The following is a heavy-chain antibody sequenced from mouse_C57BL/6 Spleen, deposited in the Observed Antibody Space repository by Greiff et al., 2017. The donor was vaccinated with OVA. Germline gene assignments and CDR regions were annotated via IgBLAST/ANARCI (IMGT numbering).Heavy chain of an antibody. CDR1: GYTFTDYY. V-gene: IGHV1-19*01. CDR2: INPYNGGT. D-gene: IGHD2-5*01. Sequence: VQLQQSGPVLVKPGASVKMSCKASGYTFTDYYMNWVKQSHGKSLEWIGVINPYNGGTSYNQKFKGKATLTVDKSSSTAYMELNSLTSEDSAVDYCARMTGDSNYGADGAMDYWGQGTSVTVSS. J-gene: IGHJ4*01. CDR3: ARMTGDSNYGADGAMDY.